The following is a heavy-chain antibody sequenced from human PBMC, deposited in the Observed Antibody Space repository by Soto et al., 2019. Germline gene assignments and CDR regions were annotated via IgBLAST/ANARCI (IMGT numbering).Heavy chain of an antibody. Sequence: QVQLQESGPGLVKPSQTLSLTCTVSGGSISSGGYYWSWIRQHPGKGLEWIGYIYYSGSTYYNPSLKSRVTISVDTSKNQFSLKLSSVTAADTAVYYCTAAYDSSGYYYDYYYYYGMDVWGQGTTVTVSS. J-gene: IGHJ6*02. V-gene: IGHV4-31*03. D-gene: IGHD3-22*01. CDR3: TAAYDSSGYYYDYYYYYGMDV. CDR2: IYYSGST. CDR1: GGSISSGGYY.